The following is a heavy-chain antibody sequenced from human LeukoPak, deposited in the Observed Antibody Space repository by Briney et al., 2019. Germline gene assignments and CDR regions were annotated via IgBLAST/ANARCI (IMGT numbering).Heavy chain of an antibody. D-gene: IGHD3-16*01. Sequence: PSETLSLTCTVSGGSISSGDYYWNWIRQPPGKGLEWIGYIYYSGSTFYNPSFKSRVTISVDTSKNQFSLRLSSVTAADTAVYYCASDQNDYVWGGFDYWGQGTLATVSS. CDR3: ASDQNDYVWGGFDY. CDR1: GGSISSGDYY. CDR2: IYYSGST. V-gene: IGHV4-30-4*01. J-gene: IGHJ4*02.